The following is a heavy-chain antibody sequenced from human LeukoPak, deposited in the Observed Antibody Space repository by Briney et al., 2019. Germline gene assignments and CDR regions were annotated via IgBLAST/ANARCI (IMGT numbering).Heavy chain of an antibody. V-gene: IGHV3-7*03. CDR3: ARDQYDTWSRRGNFDS. CDR1: GLSFGKYW. D-gene: IGHD3/OR15-3a*01. Sequence: GGSLRLSCVASGLSFGKYWMSWVRQAPGKGLEWVANIKLDGSEKNYVDSVKGRFTISRDNTKNSLYLQMNSLRAEDTAVFYCARDQYDTWSRRGNFDSWGQGTLVIVSS. CDR2: IKLDGSEK. J-gene: IGHJ4*02.